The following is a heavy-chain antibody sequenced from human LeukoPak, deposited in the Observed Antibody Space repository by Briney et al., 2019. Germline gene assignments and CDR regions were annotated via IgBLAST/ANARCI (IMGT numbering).Heavy chain of an antibody. CDR3: TTLGDY. D-gene: IGHD2-15*01. CDR2: IKQDGSEK. J-gene: IGHJ4*02. V-gene: IGHV3-7*03. CDR1: GFTFNTYW. Sequence: GGSLRLSCAASGFTFNTYWVSWVRQAPGKGLEWVANIKQDGSEKYYVDSVKGRFTISRDDAKNMAFLQMDSLKTEDTAVYYCTTLGDYWGQGTLLTVSS.